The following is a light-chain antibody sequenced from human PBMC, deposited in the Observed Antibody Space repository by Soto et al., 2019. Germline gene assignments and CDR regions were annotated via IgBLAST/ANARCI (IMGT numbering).Light chain of an antibody. CDR3: QQRINWPPMFT. J-gene: IGKJ2*01. CDR2: GAS. V-gene: IGKV3D-20*02. Sequence: EIVLTQSPGTLSLSPGERATLSCRASQRVSSSYLAWYQHRPGQAPRLLIYGASSRATGIPDRFSGSGSGTDFTLTISSLEPEDFAVYYCQQRINWPPMFTFGQGTKVDIK. CDR1: QRVSSSY.